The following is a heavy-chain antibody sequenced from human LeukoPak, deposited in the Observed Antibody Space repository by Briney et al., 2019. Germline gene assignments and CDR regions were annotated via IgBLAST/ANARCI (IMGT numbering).Heavy chain of an antibody. CDR2: VSAYNGNT. D-gene: IGHD2-2*02. Sequence: ASVKVSCKASGYTFTSYGISWVRQAPGQGLEWMGWVSAYNGNTNYAQKLQGRVTMTTDTSTSTAYMELRSLRSDGTAVYYCARDLRCSSTSCYTLGLFDYWGQGTLVTVSS. V-gene: IGHV1-18*01. CDR3: ARDLRCSSTSCYTLGLFDY. J-gene: IGHJ4*02. CDR1: GYTFTSYG.